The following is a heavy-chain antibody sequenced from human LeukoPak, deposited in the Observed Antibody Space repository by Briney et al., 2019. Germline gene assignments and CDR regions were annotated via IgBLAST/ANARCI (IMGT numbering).Heavy chain of an antibody. CDR3: ARDLQGYQLPNAFDI. Sequence: GGSLRLSCAASGFTFSSYWMSWVRQAPGKGLEWVANIKQDGSEKYYVDSVKGRFTISRDNAKNSLYLQMNSLRAEDTAVYYCARDLQGYQLPNAFDIWGQGTMVTVSS. V-gene: IGHV3-7*01. CDR2: IKQDGSEK. CDR1: GFTFSSYW. J-gene: IGHJ3*02. D-gene: IGHD2-2*01.